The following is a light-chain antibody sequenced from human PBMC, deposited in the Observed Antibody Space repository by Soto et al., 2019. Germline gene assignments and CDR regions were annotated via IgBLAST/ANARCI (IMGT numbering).Light chain of an antibody. CDR3: QAWDTNTAFV. CDR2: QDN. Sequence: SYELTQPPSVSVSPGQTASITCSGDKLGDKYACWYQQKPGQSPVLVIYQDNKRPSGIPERFSGSNSGNTATLTISGTQAMDEADYYCQAWDTNTAFVFGGGTKLTVL. CDR1: KLGDKY. V-gene: IGLV3-1*01. J-gene: IGLJ2*01.